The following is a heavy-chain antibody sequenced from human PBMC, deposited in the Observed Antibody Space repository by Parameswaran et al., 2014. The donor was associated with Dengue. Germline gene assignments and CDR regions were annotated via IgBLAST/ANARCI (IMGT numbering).Heavy chain of an antibody. D-gene: IGHD2-21*02. V-gene: IGHV1-2*02. CDR2: INPNSGGT. Sequence: WVRQAPGQGLEWMGWINPNSGGTNYAQKFQGRVTMTRDTSISTAYMELSRLRSDDTAVYYCARANDFYGGIVDAFDIWGQGTMVTV. CDR3: ARANDFYGGIVDAFDI. J-gene: IGHJ3*02.